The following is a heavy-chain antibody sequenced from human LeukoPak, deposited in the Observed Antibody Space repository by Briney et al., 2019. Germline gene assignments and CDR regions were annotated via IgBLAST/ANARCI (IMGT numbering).Heavy chain of an antibody. Sequence: GGSLRLSCAASGFTFSSYAMSWVRQAPGKGLEWVSAISGSGGSTYYADSVKGRFTISRDNSKNTLCLQMNSLRAEDTAVYYCAKAGRDGYIPLIWGQGTLVTVSS. V-gene: IGHV3-23*01. D-gene: IGHD5-24*01. J-gene: IGHJ4*02. CDR2: ISGSGGST. CDR3: AKAGRDGYIPLI. CDR1: GFTFSSYA.